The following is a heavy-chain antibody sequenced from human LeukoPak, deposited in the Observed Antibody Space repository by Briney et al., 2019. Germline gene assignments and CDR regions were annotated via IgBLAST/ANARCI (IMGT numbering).Heavy chain of an antibody. J-gene: IGHJ4*02. CDR3: VRESRSDWYVGYFDY. D-gene: IGHD6-19*01. Sequence: GGSLRLSCAASGFSFSSYEMNWVRQAPGKGLEWISYITSSGATKYSADSVKGRFTISRDNAKNSLYLQMTSLRVEDTAFYYCVRESRSDWYVGYFDYWGRGTLVTASS. CDR2: ITSSGATK. V-gene: IGHV3-48*03. CDR1: GFSFSSYE.